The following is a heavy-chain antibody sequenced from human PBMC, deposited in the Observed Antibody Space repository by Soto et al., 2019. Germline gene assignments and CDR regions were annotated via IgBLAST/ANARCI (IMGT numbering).Heavy chain of an antibody. CDR2: ISYDGSNK. CDR3: AREPYYYDSSGYYHYYYYGMDV. D-gene: IGHD3-22*01. J-gene: IGHJ6*02. V-gene: IGHV3-30*03. Sequence: GGSLRLSCAASGFTFSSYGTHWVRQAPGKGLEWVAVISYDGSNKYYADSVKGRFTISRDNSKNTLYLQMNSLRAEDTAVYYCAREPYYYDSSGYYHYYYYGMDVWGQGTPVTVSS. CDR1: GFTFSSYG.